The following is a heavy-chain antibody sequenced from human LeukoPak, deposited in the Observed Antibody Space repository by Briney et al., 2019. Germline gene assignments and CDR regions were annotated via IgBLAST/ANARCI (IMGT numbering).Heavy chain of an antibody. D-gene: IGHD6-19*01. CDR2: IYYSGST. J-gene: IGHJ4*02. Sequence: SETLSLTCAVSGGSISGYYWSWIRQPPGKGLEWIGYIYYSGSTNYNPSLKSRVTISVDTSKNQFSLKLSSVTAADTAVYYCASGRRYSSGWYYFDYWGQGTLVTVSS. V-gene: IGHV4-59*01. CDR1: GGSISGYY. CDR3: ASGRRYSSGWYYFDY.